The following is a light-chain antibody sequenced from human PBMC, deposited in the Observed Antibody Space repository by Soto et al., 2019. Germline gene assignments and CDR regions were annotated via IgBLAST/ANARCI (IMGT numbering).Light chain of an antibody. J-gene: IGKJ4*01. CDR2: AAA. Sequence: AIQMAQSPSSLSASVGDRVTITCRSSQGIGNDVGWFQQKPVKAPKLLIYAAATVQSGVASRFSGSRSGTDFTLTISSLQPEDVATYYCLQDHNYPLTFGGGTKVEIK. CDR3: LQDHNYPLT. V-gene: IGKV1-6*02. CDR1: QGIGND.